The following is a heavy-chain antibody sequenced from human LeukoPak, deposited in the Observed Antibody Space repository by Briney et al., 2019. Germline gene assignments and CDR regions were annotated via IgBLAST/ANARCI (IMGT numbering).Heavy chain of an antibody. J-gene: IGHJ3*02. CDR3: AKGLGDFGRTGAFDI. CDR1: GFTFSSYA. Sequence: GGSLRLSCAASGFTFSSYAMSWVRQAPGKGLEWVSAISGSGGSTYYADSVKGRFTMSRDNSKNTLYLQMDSLTVEDTAVYYCAKGLGDFGRTGAFDIWGQGTLVTVSS. D-gene: IGHD2-21*02. V-gene: IGHV3-23*01. CDR2: ISGSGGST.